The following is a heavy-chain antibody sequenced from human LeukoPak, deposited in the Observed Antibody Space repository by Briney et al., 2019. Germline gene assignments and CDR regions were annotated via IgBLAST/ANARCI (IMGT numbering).Heavy chain of an antibody. Sequence: GGSLRLSCAASGFTFSGYGMHWVRQAPGKGLEWVAVIWYDGSNKYYADSVKGRFTISRDNSKNTLYLQMNSLRAEDTAVYYCARVQYSSSWYVNYFDYWGQGTLVTVSS. CDR2: IWYDGSNK. CDR1: GFTFSGYG. J-gene: IGHJ4*02. CDR3: ARVQYSSSWYVNYFDY. D-gene: IGHD6-13*01. V-gene: IGHV3-33*01.